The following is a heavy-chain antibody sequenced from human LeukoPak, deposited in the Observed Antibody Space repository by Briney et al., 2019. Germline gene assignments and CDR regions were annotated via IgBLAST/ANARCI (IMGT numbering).Heavy chain of an antibody. D-gene: IGHD3-10*01. Sequence: GASVKVSCKASGGTFSSYAISWVRQAPGQGLEWMGWMNPNSGNTGYAQKFQGRVTMTRNTSTSTAYMELTSLRSEDTAVYYCGRVNAYFYGSGVSRAFHMWGQGTMVTVSS. CDR3: GRVNAYFYGSGVSRAFHM. CDR1: GGTFSSYA. J-gene: IGHJ3*02. V-gene: IGHV1-8*02. CDR2: MNPNSGNT.